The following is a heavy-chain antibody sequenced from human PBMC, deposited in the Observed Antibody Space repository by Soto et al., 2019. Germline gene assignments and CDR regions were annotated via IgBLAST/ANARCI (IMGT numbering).Heavy chain of an antibody. CDR3: AKGPHTNVGGPYYFES. Sequence: WGSRRVACGASGFCLASCPMNWVRHTPGKGLEWISYSSPRGDTIYYADSVEGRFTISRDDARNSLSLHMSSLRDEDSALYYCAKGPHTNVGGPYYFESWGQGDPVTVSS. D-gene: IGHD3-10*02. CDR1: GFCLASCP. V-gene: IGHV3-48*02. J-gene: IGHJ4*02. CDR2: SSPRGDTI.